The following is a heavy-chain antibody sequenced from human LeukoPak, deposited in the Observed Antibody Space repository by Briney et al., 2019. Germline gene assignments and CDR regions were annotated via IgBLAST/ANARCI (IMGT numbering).Heavy chain of an antibody. CDR1: GFSFNDYS. V-gene: IGHV3-48*01. D-gene: IGHD1-26*01. CDR3: AIEPIVGPTSFDH. Sequence: GGSLRLSCAASGFSFNDYSMNWVRQAPGKGPEWVSYISSTSSTIYYADSVKGRFTISRDNAKNSLYLQMDSLRAEDTAVYYCAIEPIVGPTSFDHWGQGTLVTVSS. J-gene: IGHJ4*02. CDR2: ISSTSSTI.